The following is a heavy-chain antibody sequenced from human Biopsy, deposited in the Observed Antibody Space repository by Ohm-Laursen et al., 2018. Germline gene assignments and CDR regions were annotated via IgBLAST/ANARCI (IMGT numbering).Heavy chain of an antibody. CDR1: GESFNGYY. D-gene: IGHD3-22*01. CDR3: VRGVDYYDPYHYYALDV. CDR2: INHSGRT. V-gene: IGHV4-34*01. Sequence: SESLSFTWAVYGESFNGYYWSWIRQTPGKGLEWIGEINHSGRTNYNPSLKSRVTISVDASKNQFSLKVRSVTAADTAVYYCVRGVDYYDPYHYYALDVWGQGTTVTVSS. J-gene: IGHJ6*02.